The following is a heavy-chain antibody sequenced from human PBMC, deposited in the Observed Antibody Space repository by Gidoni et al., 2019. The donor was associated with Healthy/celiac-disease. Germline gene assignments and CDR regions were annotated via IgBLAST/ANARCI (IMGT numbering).Heavy chain of an antibody. CDR2: ISYDGSNK. CDR3: AKGLYSSGWYTVDAFDI. D-gene: IGHD6-19*01. V-gene: IGHV3-30*18. J-gene: IGHJ3*02. CDR1: GFTFSRSG. Sequence: QVQLVASGGGVVQPRRSLRLSCAASGFTFSRSGMHWVRQAPGKGLEWVAVISYDGSNKYYADSVKGRFTISRDNSKNTLYLQMNSLRAEDTAVYYCAKGLYSSGWYTVDAFDIWGQGTMVTVSS.